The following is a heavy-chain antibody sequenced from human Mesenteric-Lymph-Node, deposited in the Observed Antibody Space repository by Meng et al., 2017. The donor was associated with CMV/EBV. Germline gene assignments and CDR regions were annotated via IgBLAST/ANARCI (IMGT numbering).Heavy chain of an antibody. D-gene: IGHD2-15*01. CDR2: IRYGGSNT. CDR1: GFSFSSYG. CDR3: AKDIEVDWGHSFDH. Sequence: GGSLRLSCAASGFSFSSYGMHWVRQAPGKGLEWVAFIRYGGSNTLYGDSVKGRFTISRDNSKNTLYLQMNSLRAEDTAMYYCAKDIEVDWGHSFDHWGQGTLVTVSS. J-gene: IGHJ4*02. V-gene: IGHV3-30*02.